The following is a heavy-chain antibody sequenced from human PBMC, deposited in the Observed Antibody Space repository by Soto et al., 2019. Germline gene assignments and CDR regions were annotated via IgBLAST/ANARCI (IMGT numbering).Heavy chain of an antibody. Sequence: QVQLEESGPGLVKPSETLSLTCTVSGDSVSSYYWNWIRQSPGKGLEWIGYIYYTGTSSYNPSLKCRVTISLDTSKNRFSLNLSSVTAADTAVYYCARNIGLYFFDYWGQGTLVTVSS. CDR3: ARNIGLYFFDY. CDR1: GDSVSSYY. D-gene: IGHD3-16*01. V-gene: IGHV4-59*02. CDR2: IYYTGTS. J-gene: IGHJ4*02.